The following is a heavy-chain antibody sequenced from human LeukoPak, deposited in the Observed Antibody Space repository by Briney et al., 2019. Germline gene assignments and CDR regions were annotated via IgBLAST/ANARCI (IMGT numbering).Heavy chain of an antibody. V-gene: IGHV4-61*02. J-gene: IGHJ3*02. Sequence: SETLSLTCTVSGGSISSSSYYWSWIRQPAGKGLEWIGRIYTSGSTNYNPSLKSRVTMSVDTSKNQFSLKLSSVTAADTAVYYRARTGGELDAFDIWGQGTMVTVSS. CDR3: ARTGGELDAFDI. CDR1: GGSISSSSYY. D-gene: IGHD1-26*01. CDR2: IYTSGST.